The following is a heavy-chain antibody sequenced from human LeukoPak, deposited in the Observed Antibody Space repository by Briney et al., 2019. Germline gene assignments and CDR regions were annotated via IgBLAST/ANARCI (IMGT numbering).Heavy chain of an antibody. CDR2: IYYSGST. V-gene: IGHV4-30-4*08. Sequence: SETLSLTCTVSGGSISSGDYYWSWIRQPPGKGLEWIGYIYYSGSTYYNPSLKSRVTISVDTSMNQFSLKLSSVTAADTAVYYCARDPFPHAINYYDSSGYPWGQGTLVTVSS. CDR3: ARDPFPHAINYYDSSGYP. CDR1: GGSISSGDYY. D-gene: IGHD3-22*01. J-gene: IGHJ5*02.